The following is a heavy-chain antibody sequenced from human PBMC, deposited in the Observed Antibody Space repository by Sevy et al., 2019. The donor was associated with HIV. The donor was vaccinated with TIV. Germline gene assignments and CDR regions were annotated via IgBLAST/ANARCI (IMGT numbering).Heavy chain of an antibody. CDR1: GGSITSLY. J-gene: IGHJ4*02. Sequence: SENLSLTCTVSGGSITSLYWNWIRQPPGKGLEWLANIYYNGHINYSPSLKSRVTLSLDTSKNQFSLRLSSVTAADMAMYYCAGENAWGRGYSWGQGTLVTVSS. V-gene: IGHV4-59*08. D-gene: IGHD1-26*01. CDR2: IYYNGHI. CDR3: AGENAWGRGYS.